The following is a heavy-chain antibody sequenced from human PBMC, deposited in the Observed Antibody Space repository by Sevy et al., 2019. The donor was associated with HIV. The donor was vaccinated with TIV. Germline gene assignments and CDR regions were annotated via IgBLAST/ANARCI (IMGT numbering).Heavy chain of an antibody. J-gene: IGHJ5*02. CDR1: GGSISSSSYY. CDR2: IYYSGST. V-gene: IGHV4-39*01. Sequence: SETLSLTCTVSGGSISSSSYYWGWIRQPPGKGLKWIGSIYYSGSTYYNPSLKSRVTISVDTSKNQFSLKLSSVTAADTAVYYCARNRRQQLVLEDWFDPWGQGTLVTVSS. D-gene: IGHD6-13*01. CDR3: ARNRRQQLVLEDWFDP.